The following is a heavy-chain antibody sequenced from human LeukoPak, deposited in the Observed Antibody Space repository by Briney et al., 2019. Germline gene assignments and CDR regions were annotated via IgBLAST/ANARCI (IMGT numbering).Heavy chain of an antibody. CDR1: GFTFDDYA. J-gene: IGHJ6*02. D-gene: IGHD6-13*01. CDR2: ISWNSGSI. Sequence: GRSLRLSCAASGFTFDDYAMHWVRQAPGKGLEWVSGISWNSGSIGYADSVKGRFTISRDNAKNSLYLQMNSLRAEDTALYYCAKDSGPGYSSSWYSYYYGMDVWGQGTTVTVSS. CDR3: AKDSGPGYSSSWYSYYYGMDV. V-gene: IGHV3-9*01.